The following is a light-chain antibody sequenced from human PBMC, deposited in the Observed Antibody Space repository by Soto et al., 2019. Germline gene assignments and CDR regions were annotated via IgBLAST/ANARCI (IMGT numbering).Light chain of an antibody. Sequence: EILMTQSPSTLSVSPGERATLSCRASQSVSSNLAWYQQKPGQAPRLLIYDASTRATGIPARFSGSGSGTEFTLTISSLQSEDFELYYCQQYNNWPLTFGGGTKVDIK. V-gene: IGKV3-15*01. CDR2: DAS. J-gene: IGKJ4*01. CDR3: QQYNNWPLT. CDR1: QSVSSN.